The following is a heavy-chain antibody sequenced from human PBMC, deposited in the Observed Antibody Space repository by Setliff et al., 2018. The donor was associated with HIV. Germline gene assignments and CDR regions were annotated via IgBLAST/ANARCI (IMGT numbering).Heavy chain of an antibody. CDR2: IYYSGST. D-gene: IGHD5-12*01. J-gene: IGHJ3*02. V-gene: IGHV4-59*01. Sequence: SETLSLTCTVSDDFITSYYWSWIRQPPGKGLEWIGYIYYSGSTNYNPSLKSRVTISLDMSTSQFSLRLSSVTAADTAVYYCARDGYNYYAFDIWGQGTMVTVSS. CDR1: DDFITSYY. CDR3: ARDGYNYYAFDI.